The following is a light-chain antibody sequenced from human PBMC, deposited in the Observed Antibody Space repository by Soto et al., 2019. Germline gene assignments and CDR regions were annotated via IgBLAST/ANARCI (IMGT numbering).Light chain of an antibody. CDR3: SSYAGSNNVT. CDR2: EVS. CDR1: TSDVGAYDY. V-gene: IGLV2-8*01. J-gene: IGLJ2*01. Sequence: QSALTQPPSASGSPGQSVTISCTGTTSDVGAYDYVSWYQQHPGKAPKLMIYEVSKRPSGVPDRFSGSKSGTTASLTVSGLQAEEEADYYCSSYAGSNNVTFGGGTKLTVL.